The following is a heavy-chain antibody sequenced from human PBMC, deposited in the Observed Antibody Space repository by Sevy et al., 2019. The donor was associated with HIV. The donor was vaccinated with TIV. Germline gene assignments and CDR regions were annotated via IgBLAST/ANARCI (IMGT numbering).Heavy chain of an antibody. J-gene: IGHJ3*02. CDR2: ISSSSSYI. CDR3: AREEWELLHAFDI. D-gene: IGHD1-26*01. Sequence: GGSLRLSCAASGFTFSSYSMNWVRQAPGKGLEWVSSISSSSSYIYYADSVKGRFTISRDNAKNSLYLQMNSLRAEDTAVYYCAREEWELLHAFDIWGQGTMVTVSS. CDR1: GFTFSSYS. V-gene: IGHV3-21*01.